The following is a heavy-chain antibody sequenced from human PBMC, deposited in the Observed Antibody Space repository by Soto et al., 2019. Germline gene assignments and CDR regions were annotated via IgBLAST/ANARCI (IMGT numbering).Heavy chain of an antibody. CDR3: VREIASRL. Sequence: EVQVVESGGGLVQPGGSLRLSCAASGVTFTSYWMTWVRQAPGRGLEWVANINKDGSEKSYVDSVKGRFTSSRDNAKSSLYLQMNSRRADDTAVYYCVREIASRLWGKGTTVIVSS. J-gene: IGHJ6*04. CDR2: INKDGSEK. CDR1: GVTFTSYW. V-gene: IGHV3-7*01. D-gene: IGHD2-21*01.